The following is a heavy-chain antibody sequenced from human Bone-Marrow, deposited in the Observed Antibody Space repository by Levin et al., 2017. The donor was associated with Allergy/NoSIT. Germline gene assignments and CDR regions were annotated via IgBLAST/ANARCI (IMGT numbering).Heavy chain of an antibody. CDR2: INPDNGYT. CDR1: GDSFTSDH. V-gene: IGHV1-46*03. CDR3: SRDSYDSSGYAYYNGMDD. D-gene: IGHD3-22*01. J-gene: IGHJ6*04. Sequence: AASVKVSCKASGDSFTSDHFHWVRQVSGKGLEWMGIINPDNGYTNYAQRFQGRAVLTRDTSTSTVYMELNSLRSEDSAVYYCSRDSYDSSGYAYYNGMDDCGERTTVAVSP.